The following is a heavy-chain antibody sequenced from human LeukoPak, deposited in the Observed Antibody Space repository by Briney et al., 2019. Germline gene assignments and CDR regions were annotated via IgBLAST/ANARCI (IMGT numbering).Heavy chain of an antibody. CDR3: AREGSSWYYFDY. J-gene: IGHJ4*02. CDR1: GFTFSSYS. V-gene: IGHV3-21*01. CDR2: ITRSSSYI. D-gene: IGHD6-13*01. Sequence: PGGSLRLSCAASGFTFSSYSMNWVRQAPGQGLEWVSSITRSSSYIYYADSVKGRFTISRDSAKNSLYLQMNSLRAGDTAVYYCAREGSSWYYFDYWGQGALVTVSS.